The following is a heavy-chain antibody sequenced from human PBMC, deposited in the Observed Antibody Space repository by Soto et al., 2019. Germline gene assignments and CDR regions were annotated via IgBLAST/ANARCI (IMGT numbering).Heavy chain of an antibody. J-gene: IGHJ3*01. V-gene: IGHV4-31*03. Sequence: QVQLQESGPGLVKPSQTLSLTCTLSGGSISSEGYYWTWIRQHPGKGLEWIGDFYYSGTTSYNPSLKRRLTIPVDTSNNQFSLRLSSVTAADTAMYYCARRHDILTGSDSFDVWGRGTMVTVSS. D-gene: IGHD3-9*01. CDR3: ARRHDILTGSDSFDV. CDR1: GGSISSEGYY. CDR2: FYYSGTT.